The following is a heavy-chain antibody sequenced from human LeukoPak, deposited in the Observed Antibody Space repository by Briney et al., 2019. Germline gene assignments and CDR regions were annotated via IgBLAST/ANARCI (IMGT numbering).Heavy chain of an antibody. V-gene: IGHV1-2*02. CDR3: ARDGDYYDSSVGSLAFDI. D-gene: IGHD3-22*01. CDR1: GYTFTGYY. Sequence: ASVKVSCKASGYTFTGYYMHWVRQAPGQGLEWMGWINPNSGGTNYAQKFQGRVTMTRDTSISTAYMELGRLRSDDTAVYYCARDGDYYDSSVGSLAFDIWGQGTMVTVSS. J-gene: IGHJ3*02. CDR2: INPNSGGT.